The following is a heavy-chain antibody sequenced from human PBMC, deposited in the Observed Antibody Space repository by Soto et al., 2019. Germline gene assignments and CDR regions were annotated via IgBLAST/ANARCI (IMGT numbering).Heavy chain of an antibody. CDR2: ISAAGDP. J-gene: IGHJ6*02. Sequence: EVQLVESGGGLVQPGGSLRLSCEASGFTFRNYDMHWVRQGTGKGLEWVSGISAAGDPDYADSVEGRFTISRENAQNSFVLQINSLRVGDTAVYYCARADRDFYGLDVWGQGTTVIVSS. V-gene: IGHV3-13*05. CDR1: GFTFRNYD. CDR3: ARADRDFYGLDV.